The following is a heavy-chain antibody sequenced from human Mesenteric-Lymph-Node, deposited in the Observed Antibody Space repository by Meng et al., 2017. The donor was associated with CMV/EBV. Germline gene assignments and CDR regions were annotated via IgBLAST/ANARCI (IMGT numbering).Heavy chain of an antibody. V-gene: IGHV4-39*07. CDR1: GGSISSSSYY. J-gene: IGHJ4*02. CDR2: IYYSGST. D-gene: IGHD3-3*01. Sequence: SETLSLTCTVSGGSISSSSYYWGWIRQPPGKGLEWIGSIYYSGSTYYNPSLKSRVTISVDTSKNQFSLKLSSVTAADTAVYYCARSPSLRFLEWLAASYFDYWGQGTLVTVSS. CDR3: ARSPSLRFLEWLAASYFDY.